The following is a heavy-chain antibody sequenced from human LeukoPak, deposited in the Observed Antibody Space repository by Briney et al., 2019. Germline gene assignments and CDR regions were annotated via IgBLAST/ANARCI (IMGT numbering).Heavy chain of an antibody. J-gene: IGHJ4*02. V-gene: IGHV4-30-2*01. CDR3: ARVLRDYYGSGSLDY. CDR1: GVSISSGGYY. D-gene: IGHD3-10*01. Sequence: SQTLSLTCTVSGVSISSGGYYWSWIRQPPGKGLEWIGYIYHSGSTYYNPSLKSRVTISVDRSKNQFSLKLSSVTAADTAVYYCARVLRDYYGSGSLDYWGQGTLVTVSS. CDR2: IYHSGST.